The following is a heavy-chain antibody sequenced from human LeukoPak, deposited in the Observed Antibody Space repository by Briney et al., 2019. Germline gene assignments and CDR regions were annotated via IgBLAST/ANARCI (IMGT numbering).Heavy chain of an antibody. D-gene: IGHD3-3*01. CDR1: GYTFTSYG. CDR3: ARAGLELLEWLPGSVL. J-gene: IGHJ4*02. CDR2: ISAYNGNT. V-gene: IGHV1-18*01. Sequence: ASVKVSCKASGYTFTSYGISWVRQAPGQGLEWMGWISAYNGNTNYAQKLQGRVTMTTDTSTSTAYMEVRSLRSDDTAVYYCARAGLELLEWLPGSVLWGQGTLVTVSS.